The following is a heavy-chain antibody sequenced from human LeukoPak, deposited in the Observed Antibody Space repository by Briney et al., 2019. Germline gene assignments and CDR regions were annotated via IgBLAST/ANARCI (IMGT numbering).Heavy chain of an antibody. CDR3: ASVDTAMGTFDY. CDR1: GGSISSGVYY. J-gene: IGHJ4*02. Sequence: TSQTLSLTCTVSGGSISSGVYYWSWIRQHPGKGLEWIGYIYYSGSTYYNPSLKSRVTISVDTSKNQFSLKLSSVTAADTAVYYCASVDTAMGTFDYWGQGTLATVSS. D-gene: IGHD5-18*01. CDR2: IYYSGST. V-gene: IGHV4-31*03.